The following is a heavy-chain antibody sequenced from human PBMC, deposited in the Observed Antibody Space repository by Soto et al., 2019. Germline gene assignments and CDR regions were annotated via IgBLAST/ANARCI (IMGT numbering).Heavy chain of an antibody. CDR3: ARGIAALLLSWFGP. CDR2: INPKSGGT. D-gene: IGHD6-13*01. J-gene: IGHJ5*02. CDR1: GYTFSGNY. V-gene: IGHV1-2*02. Sequence: QAQLVQSGAEVKKPGASVKVSCMASGYTFSGNYLHCVRQAPGQGLEWMGWINPKSGGTGYAQKCQGRVTMTTATSTSTAYMELSSLRSADTAVYYCARGIAALLLSWFGPWGQGTLVPVSS.